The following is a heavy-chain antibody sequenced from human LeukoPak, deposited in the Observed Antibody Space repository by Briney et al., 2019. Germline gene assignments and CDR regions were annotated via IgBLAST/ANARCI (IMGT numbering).Heavy chain of an antibody. CDR1: GGSISSYY. CDR3: ARPQKLGIGAFDI. J-gene: IGHJ3*02. V-gene: IGHV4-59*08. Sequence: PSETLSLTCTVSGGSISSYYWSWIRQPPGKGLEWIGYIYYSGSTNYNPSLKSRVTISVDTSKNQFSLKLSSVTAADTAVYYCARPQKLGIGAFDIWGQGTMVTVSS. CDR2: IYYSGST. D-gene: IGHD7-27*01.